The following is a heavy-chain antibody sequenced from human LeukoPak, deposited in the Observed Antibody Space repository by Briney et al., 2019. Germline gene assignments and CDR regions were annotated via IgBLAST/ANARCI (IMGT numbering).Heavy chain of an antibody. V-gene: IGHV3-21*01. D-gene: IGHD2-2*01. CDR2: ISTSSTYI. J-gene: IGHJ3*02. CDR1: GFTFSSYS. CDR3: ARDRGDIVVVPAAHGAFDI. Sequence: PGGSLRLSCAASGFTFSSYSMNWVRQAPGKGLEWVSSISTSSTYIYYADSVKGRFTISRDNAKNSLYLQMNSLRAEDTAVYYCARDRGDIVVVPAAHGAFDIWGQGTMVTVSS.